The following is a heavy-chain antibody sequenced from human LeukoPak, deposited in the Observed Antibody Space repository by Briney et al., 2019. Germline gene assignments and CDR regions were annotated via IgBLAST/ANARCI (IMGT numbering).Heavy chain of an antibody. D-gene: IGHD1-14*01. V-gene: IGHV3-66*04. Sequence: PGGSLRLSCAASGISVSSNYMSWVRQAPGKGLEWVSVIYSGGNKYYADSVKGRFTISRDNSKNTLYLQVNSLRAEDTSVYYCARRHQEPGGYFDYWGQGTLVTVSS. CDR3: ARRHQEPGGYFDY. CDR2: IYSGGNK. CDR1: GISVSSNY. J-gene: IGHJ4*02.